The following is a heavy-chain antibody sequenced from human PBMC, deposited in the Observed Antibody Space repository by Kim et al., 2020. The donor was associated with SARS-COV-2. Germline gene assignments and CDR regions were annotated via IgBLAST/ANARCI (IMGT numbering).Heavy chain of an antibody. CDR3: ARSHPNAQYQNLQQ. Sequence: GGSLRLSCAASGFPLYSFSMNWIRQAPGKGLEWISYISTSGRIIYYGDSVKGRFTVSRDNDKNSLFLQMHSLKDEDTAVYYCARSHPNAQYQNLQQWGQG. V-gene: IGHV3-48*02. CDR1: GFPLYSFS. CDR2: ISTSGRII. J-gene: IGHJ1*01. D-gene: IGHD2-8*01.